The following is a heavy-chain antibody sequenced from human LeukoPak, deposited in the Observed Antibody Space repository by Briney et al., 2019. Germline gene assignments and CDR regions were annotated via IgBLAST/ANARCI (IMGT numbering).Heavy chain of an antibody. Sequence: GRSLRLSCAAAGFTFNNHAMHWVRQAPGKGLEWVAVISYHGGDKYYADSVKGRFTISRDNSKNTLDLQMNSLRAEDTAVYYCARATRYCSGGSCVYYFDYWGQGTLVTVSS. J-gene: IGHJ4*02. V-gene: IGHV3-30*04. CDR2: ISYHGGDK. CDR1: GFTFNNHA. D-gene: IGHD2-15*01. CDR3: ARATRYCSGGSCVYYFDY.